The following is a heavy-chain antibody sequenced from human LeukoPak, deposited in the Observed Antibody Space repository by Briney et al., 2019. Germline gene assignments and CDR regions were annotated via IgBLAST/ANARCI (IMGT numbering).Heavy chain of an antibody. Sequence: HPGGSLRLSCAASGFTFSSYAMSWVRQAPGKGLEWVSAISGSGGSTYYADSVKGRFTISRDNSKNTLYLQMNSLRAEDTAVYYCARDASLAVAGTLDYFDYWGQGTLVTVSS. CDR1: GFTFSSYA. CDR3: ARDASLAVAGTLDYFDY. J-gene: IGHJ4*02. V-gene: IGHV3-23*01. CDR2: ISGSGGST. D-gene: IGHD6-19*01.